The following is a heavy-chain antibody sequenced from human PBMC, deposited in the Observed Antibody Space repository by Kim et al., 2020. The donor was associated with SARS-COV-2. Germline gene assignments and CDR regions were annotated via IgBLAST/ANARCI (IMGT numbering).Heavy chain of an antibody. D-gene: IGHD5-18*01. Sequence: SETLSLTCTVSGGSLSSGGYYWSWIRQFPGKDLEWIGYIYHSGSTYYNPSLKSRVIMSVDTSKNQFSLKLSSVTAADTAVYYCARDGYSYLDVWGRGTTVIVSP. V-gene: IGHV4-31*03. J-gene: IGHJ6*01. CDR3: ARDGYSYLDV. CDR2: IYHSGST. CDR1: GGSLSSGGYY.